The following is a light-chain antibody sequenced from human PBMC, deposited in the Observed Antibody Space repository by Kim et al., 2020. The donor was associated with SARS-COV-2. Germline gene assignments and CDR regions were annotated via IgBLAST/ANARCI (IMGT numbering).Light chain of an antibody. CDR3: QKYNSAPLT. CDR2: AAS. J-gene: IGKJ4*01. V-gene: IGKV1-27*01. CDR1: QGISRY. Sequence: DIQLTQSPSFLSASVGDRVTITCRASQGISRYLAWYQQKPGKVPKLLIYAASTLQSGVPSRFSGSGSGTDFTLTISSLQPEDVATYYCQKYNSAPLTFGGGTKVDIK.